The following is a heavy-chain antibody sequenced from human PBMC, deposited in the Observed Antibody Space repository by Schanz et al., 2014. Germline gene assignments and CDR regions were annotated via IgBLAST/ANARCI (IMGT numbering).Heavy chain of an antibody. V-gene: IGHV1-46*01. D-gene: IGHD3-22*01. CDR2: INPTGGNT. CDR1: GYTFTGYY. Sequence: QVQLLQSGAEVKKPGASVKVSCKASGYTFTGYYMHWVRQAPGQGLEYMAVINPTGGNTAYAQKFQGRVTITADKSTSTAYMELSNLRSEDTAVYYCARAGQDYSDSSGYYFGNWGQGTLVTVSS. CDR3: ARAGQDYSDSSGYYFGN. J-gene: IGHJ4*02.